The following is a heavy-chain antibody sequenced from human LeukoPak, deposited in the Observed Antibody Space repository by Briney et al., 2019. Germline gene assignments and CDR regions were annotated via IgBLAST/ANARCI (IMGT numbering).Heavy chain of an antibody. D-gene: IGHD2-2*03. CDR1: GYTFTSYG. CDR3: ARDLGIVVVPAAGFDY. Sequence: ASVKVSCKASGYTFTSYGISWVRQAPGQGLEWMGWISAYNGNTNYAQKLQGRVTMTRDTSISTAYMELSRLRSDDTAVYYCARDLGIVVVPAAGFDYWGQGTLVTVSS. V-gene: IGHV1-18*01. J-gene: IGHJ4*02. CDR2: ISAYNGNT.